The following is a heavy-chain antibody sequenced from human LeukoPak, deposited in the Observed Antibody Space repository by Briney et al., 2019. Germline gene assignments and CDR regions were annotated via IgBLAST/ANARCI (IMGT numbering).Heavy chain of an antibody. V-gene: IGHV3-30-3*01. D-gene: IGHD3-3*01. J-gene: IGHJ4*02. Sequence: GGSLRLSCAASELTFSSYAMHWVRQAPGKGLEWVAVISYDGSNKYYADSVKGRFTISRDNSKNTLYLQMNSLRAEDTAVYYCARDSTPYDFWSGYYTAFDYWGQGTLVTVSS. CDR2: ISYDGSNK. CDR1: ELTFSSYA. CDR3: ARDSTPYDFWSGYYTAFDY.